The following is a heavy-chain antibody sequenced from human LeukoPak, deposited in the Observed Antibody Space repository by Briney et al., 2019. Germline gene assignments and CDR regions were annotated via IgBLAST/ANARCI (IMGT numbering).Heavy chain of an antibody. CDR1: GDRVSSDTTA. J-gene: IGHJ4*02. Sequence: SPTLSLTCAISGDRVSSDTTAWNWIRQSPSRGLEWLGRTYYRSKWYNDYAESVKSRITTNPDTSKNQFSLQLNSVTPEDTAVYYCARESPAFDYWGQGTLVTVSS. CDR2: TYYRSKWYN. V-gene: IGHV6-1*01. CDR3: ARESPAFDY.